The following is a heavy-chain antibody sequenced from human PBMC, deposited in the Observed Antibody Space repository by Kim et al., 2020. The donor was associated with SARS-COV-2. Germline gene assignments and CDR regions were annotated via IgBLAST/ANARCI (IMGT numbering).Heavy chain of an antibody. Sequence: SVKGRFTISRDNAKNSLYLQMNSLRAEDTAVYYCATHPRVRAYYYYGMDVWGQGTTVTVSS. CDR3: ATHPRVRAYYYYGMDV. J-gene: IGHJ6*02. D-gene: IGHD3-10*01. V-gene: IGHV3-11*06.